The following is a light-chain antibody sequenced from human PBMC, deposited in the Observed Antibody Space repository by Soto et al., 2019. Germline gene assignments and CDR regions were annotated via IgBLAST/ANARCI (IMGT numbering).Light chain of an antibody. CDR1: TGAVTSGHY. CDR2: ETN. CDR3: LLFFSAAGV. Sequence: QAVVTQEPSLTVSPGGTVTLTCASSTGAVTSGHYPSWFQQQPGQAPRTLIYETNNKQTWAPARFSGSPLGGKAALTLSGAEAEDEAEYHCLLFFSAAGVFGGGTKLTVL. V-gene: IGLV7-46*01. J-gene: IGLJ3*02.